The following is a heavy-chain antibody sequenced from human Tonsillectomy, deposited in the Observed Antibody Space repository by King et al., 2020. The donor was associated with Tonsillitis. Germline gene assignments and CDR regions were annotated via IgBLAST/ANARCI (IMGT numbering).Heavy chain of an antibody. Sequence: HVQLVESGGGVVQPVKSLRLSCAASGFTFSNYAMHWVRQAPGKGLEWVADISYDGSYKYYADSVKGRFTISRDNSKNRIYLQMNSLRAEDTAVYYCARRDGALDYYYYGMDVWGQGTTVTVSS. CDR1: GFTFSNYA. V-gene: IGHV3-30-3*01. J-gene: IGHJ6*02. CDR3: ARRDGALDYYYYGMDV. CDR2: ISYDGSYK. D-gene: IGHD4-17*01.